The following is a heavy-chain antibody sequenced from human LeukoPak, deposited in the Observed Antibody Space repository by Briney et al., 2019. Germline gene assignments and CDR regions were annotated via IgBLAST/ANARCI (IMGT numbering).Heavy chain of an antibody. CDR3: TTDTMVRGVDYFDY. V-gene: IGHV3-15*01. Sequence: GGSLRLSCAASGFTFSNAWMSWVRQAPGKGLEWVGRIQNKADGGTTDYAAPLKGRFTISRDDSTDTLYLQMNSLKTEDTAVYYCTTDTMVRGVDYFDYWGQGTLVTVSS. CDR2: IQNKADGGTT. CDR1: GFTFSNAW. D-gene: IGHD3-10*01. J-gene: IGHJ4*02.